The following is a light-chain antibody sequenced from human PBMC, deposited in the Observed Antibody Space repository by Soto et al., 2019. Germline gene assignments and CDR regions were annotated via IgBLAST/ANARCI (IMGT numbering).Light chain of an antibody. Sequence: QSALTQPASVSGSPGQSITISCTGTSSDVGSYNLVSWYQQHPGKAPKLMIYEVSKRPSGVSNRFSGSKSGNTASLTISGLQAEYEADYYFCSYAGSSTLWVFGVGTKLTVL. V-gene: IGLV2-23*02. CDR2: EVS. J-gene: IGLJ3*02. CDR3: CSYAGSSTLWV. CDR1: SSDVGSYNL.